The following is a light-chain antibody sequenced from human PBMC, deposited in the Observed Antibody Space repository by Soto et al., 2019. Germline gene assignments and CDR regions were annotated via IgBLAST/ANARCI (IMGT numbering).Light chain of an antibody. CDR3: QLYDRSPLNTLYT. Sequence: EIVLTQSPGTLSLSPGERATFSCRASQSVSRSYLAWYQQKPGQAPRLLIYETSNRAPGIPDKFSGSAFGTDFTLTVSRLEPEDSAVYFCQLYDRSPLNTLYTFGQGTKLEIK. V-gene: IGKV3-20*01. CDR1: QSVSRSY. CDR2: ETS. J-gene: IGKJ2*01.